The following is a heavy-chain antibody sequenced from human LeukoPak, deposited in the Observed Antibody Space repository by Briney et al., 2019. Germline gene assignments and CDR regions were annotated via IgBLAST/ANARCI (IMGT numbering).Heavy chain of an antibody. CDR1: GFTFSSYA. D-gene: IGHD4-17*01. Sequence: PGGSLRLSCAASGFTFSSYAMSWVRQAPGKGLEWVSAISGSGGSTYYADSVKGRFTISRDNSKNTLYLQMNSLRAEDTAVYYCAKDAAHGRVTTNYYYGMDVWGQGTTVTVSS. V-gene: IGHV3-23*01. J-gene: IGHJ6*02. CDR3: AKDAAHGRVTTNYYYGMDV. CDR2: ISGSGGST.